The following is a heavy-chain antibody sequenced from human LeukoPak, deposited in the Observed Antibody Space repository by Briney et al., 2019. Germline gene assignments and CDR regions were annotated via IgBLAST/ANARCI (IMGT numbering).Heavy chain of an antibody. D-gene: IGHD6-13*01. Sequence: PSETLSLTCTVSGGSISSYYWSWIRQPPGKGLEWIGYIYYSGSTNYNPSLKSRVTISVDTSKNQFSLKLSSVTAADTAVYYCARHLGTGSWFYYYYYGMDVWGQGTTVTVSS. CDR2: IYYSGST. J-gene: IGHJ6*02. CDR1: GGSISSYY. CDR3: ARHLGTGSWFYYYYYGMDV. V-gene: IGHV4-59*08.